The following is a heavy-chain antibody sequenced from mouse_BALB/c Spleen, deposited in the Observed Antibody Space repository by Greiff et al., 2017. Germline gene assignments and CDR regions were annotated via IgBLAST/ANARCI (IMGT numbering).Heavy chain of an antibody. J-gene: IGHJ4*01. Sequence: QVQLQQSGPGLVAPSQSLSITCTVSGFSLTSYDISWIRQPPGKGLEWLGVIWTGGGTNYNSAFMSRLSISKDNSKSQVFLKMNSLQTDDTAIYYCVRPSYYGSSWDYAMDYWGQGTSVTVSS. CDR3: VRPSYYGSSWDYAMDY. D-gene: IGHD1-1*01. V-gene: IGHV2-9-2*01. CDR2: IWTGGGT. CDR1: GFSLTSYD.